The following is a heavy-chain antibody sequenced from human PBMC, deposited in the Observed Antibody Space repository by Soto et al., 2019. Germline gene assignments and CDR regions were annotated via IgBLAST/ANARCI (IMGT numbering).Heavy chain of an antibody. CDR1: GYTFTTYG. Sequence: QVQLVQSGTEVKKPGASVKVSCKASGYTFTTYGITWVRQAPGQGLEWVGWIGAYNGYTKYTHKFQDRVTMTADTSTTTAYRELRSLRVDDTAIYYCARVRSISVAGISWFDTGGQGTLVTVSS. J-gene: IGHJ5*02. CDR2: IGAYNGYT. D-gene: IGHD6-19*01. CDR3: ARVRSISVAGISWFDT. V-gene: IGHV1-18*01.